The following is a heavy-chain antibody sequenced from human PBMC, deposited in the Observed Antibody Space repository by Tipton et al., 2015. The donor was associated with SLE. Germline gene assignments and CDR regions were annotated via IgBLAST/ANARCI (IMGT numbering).Heavy chain of an antibody. J-gene: IGHJ5*02. CDR3: AGSPFYDFWRNS. D-gene: IGHD3-3*01. Sequence: LRLSCTVSGASLSSGSYCWSWIRQSAGKGLEWIGRVYRSGITNYNPSLKSRVTMSVDTSKNQFSLKLSSVTAADTALYYCAGSPFYDFWRNSWGQGTLVSVSS. CDR2: VYRSGIT. V-gene: IGHV4-61*02. CDR1: GASLSSGSYC.